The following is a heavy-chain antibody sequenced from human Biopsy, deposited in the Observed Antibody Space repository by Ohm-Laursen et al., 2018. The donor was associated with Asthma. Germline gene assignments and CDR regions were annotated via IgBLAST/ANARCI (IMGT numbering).Heavy chain of an antibody. CDR2: ISYDGSSI. Sequence: SLRLSCAASGFTFSSNAMHWVRQAPGKGLEWVAVISYDGSSIYYADSVMGRFTISRDNSKNTLSLQMNGLTAEDTAVYYCAREGVAGTHIEDWGQGTLVTVSS. J-gene: IGHJ4*02. CDR3: AREGVAGTHIED. V-gene: IGHV3-30-3*01. CDR1: GFTFSSNA. D-gene: IGHD6-19*01.